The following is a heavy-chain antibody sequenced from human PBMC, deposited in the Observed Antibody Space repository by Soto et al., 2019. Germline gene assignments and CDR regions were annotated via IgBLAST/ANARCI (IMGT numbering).Heavy chain of an antibody. Sequence: SETLSLTCTVSRGSISSGTNYWAWIRQPPGKGLEWIANIYYSGSTFYNPSLKSRVTISVDTSKNQFSLKLSSVTAADTAVYYCARECYDSSGYYPDAFDIWGQGTMVTVSS. CDR1: RGSISSGTNY. J-gene: IGHJ3*02. CDR3: ARECYDSSGYYPDAFDI. CDR2: IYYSGST. V-gene: IGHV4-39*07. D-gene: IGHD3-22*01.